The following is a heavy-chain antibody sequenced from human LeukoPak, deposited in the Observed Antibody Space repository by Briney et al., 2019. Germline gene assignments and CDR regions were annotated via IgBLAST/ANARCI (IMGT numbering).Heavy chain of an antibody. CDR2: INHSGST. CDR3: ARDPGTTVTTLSIDY. Sequence: SETLSLTCAVYGGSFSGYYWSWIRQPPGKGLEWIGEINHSGSTNYNPSLKSRVTISVDTSKNQFSLKLSSVTAADTAVYYCARDPGTTVTTLSIDYWGQGTLVTVSS. CDR1: GGSFSGYY. J-gene: IGHJ4*02. D-gene: IGHD4-17*01. V-gene: IGHV4-34*01.